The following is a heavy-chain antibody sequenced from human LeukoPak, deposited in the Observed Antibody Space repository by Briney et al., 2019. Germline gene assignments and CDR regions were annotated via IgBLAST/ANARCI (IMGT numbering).Heavy chain of an antibody. CDR3: ARIIAVAGTGFFDY. D-gene: IGHD6-19*01. CDR2: ISSSSSYI. J-gene: IGHJ4*02. Sequence: PGGSLRLSCAASGFTFSSYSMNWVRQAPGKGLEWVSSISSSSSYIYYADSVKGRFTISRDNAKNSLYLQMNSLRAEDTAVYYCARIIAVAGTGFFDYWGQGTLVTVSS. V-gene: IGHV3-21*01. CDR1: GFTFSSYS.